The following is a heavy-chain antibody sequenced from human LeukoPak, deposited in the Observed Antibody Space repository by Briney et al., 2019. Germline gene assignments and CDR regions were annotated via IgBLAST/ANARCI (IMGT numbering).Heavy chain of an antibody. J-gene: IGHJ6*02. CDR2: ISFDGTNK. V-gene: IGHV3-30*03. CDR1: GFTFSHCA. D-gene: IGHD5-12*01. Sequence: GGSLRLSCAASGFTFSHCAMHWVRQAPGKGLEWVAVISFDGTNKFYADSVKGRFTISRDNSKNTLYLQMNSLRAEDTAVYYCARDRGSFYGMDVWGQGTTVTVSS. CDR3: ARDRGSFYGMDV.